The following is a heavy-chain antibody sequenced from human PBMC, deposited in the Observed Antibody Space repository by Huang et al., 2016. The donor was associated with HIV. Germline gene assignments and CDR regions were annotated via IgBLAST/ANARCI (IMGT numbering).Heavy chain of an antibody. J-gene: IGHJ5*02. CDR1: GESLGTYY. D-gene: IGHD3-10*01. V-gene: IGHV4-34*01. CDR3: ARRFRVAATRKWFDP. Sequence: QVQLQQWGAGLLKPSETLALTCAVYGESLGTYYWAWIRRPPGKGLPGIGEVNDGGDINYNPSLGSRVTISVDTSRNQVSLTLTSMTAADTATYYCARRFRVAATRKWFDPWGQGTLVIVSS. CDR2: VNDGGDI.